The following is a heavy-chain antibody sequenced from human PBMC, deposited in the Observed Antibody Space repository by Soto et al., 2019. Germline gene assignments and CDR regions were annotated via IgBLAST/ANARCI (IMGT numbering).Heavy chain of an antibody. Sequence: PGESLKISCKGCGYSFTSYWIGWVRQMPGKGLERMGIIYPGDSDTRYSPSFQGQVTISADKSITTTYLQWSSLKASDTAIYYCARLFDTSGWYDYWGQGTLVTVSS. D-gene: IGHD6-19*01. CDR1: GYSFTSYW. V-gene: IGHV5-51*01. CDR2: IYPGDSDT. CDR3: ARLFDTSGWYDY. J-gene: IGHJ4*02.